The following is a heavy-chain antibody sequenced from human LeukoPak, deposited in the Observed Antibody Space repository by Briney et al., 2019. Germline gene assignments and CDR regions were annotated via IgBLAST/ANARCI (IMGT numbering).Heavy chain of an antibody. CDR1: GFTFSSYA. V-gene: IGHV3-23*01. Sequence: GGSLRLSCAASGFTFSSYAMSWVRQAPGKGLEWVSAISGSGGSTYYADSVKGRFTISRDNSKNPLYLQMNSLRAEDTAVYYCAKARGMVRGAIDYWGQGTLVTVSS. J-gene: IGHJ4*02. CDR3: AKARGMVRGAIDY. D-gene: IGHD3-10*01. CDR2: ISGSGGST.